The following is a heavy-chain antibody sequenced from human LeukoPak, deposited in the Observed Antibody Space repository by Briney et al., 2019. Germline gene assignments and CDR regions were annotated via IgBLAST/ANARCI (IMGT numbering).Heavy chain of an antibody. CDR3: ARDRRDYYDSSGYYDWFDP. V-gene: IGHV1-46*01. CDR2: INPSGGST. D-gene: IGHD3-22*01. CDR1: GYTFTSYY. J-gene: IGHJ5*02. Sequence: ASVKVSCKASGYTFTSYYMHWVRQAPGQGLEWMGIINPSGGSTSYAQKFQGRVTMTRDTSTSTVYMELSSLRSEDTAVYYCARDRRDYYDSSGYYDWFDPWGQGTLVTVSS.